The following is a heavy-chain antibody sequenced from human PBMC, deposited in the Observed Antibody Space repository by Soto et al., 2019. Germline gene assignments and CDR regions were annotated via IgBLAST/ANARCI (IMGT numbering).Heavy chain of an antibody. D-gene: IGHD3-10*01. Sequence: ASVQVSCKASGYTFIGYYMHWVRQAPGQGLEWMGWINPNSGATHYAQNFQGRVTMTSDTSISIAYMDLSRLRSADTAVYCCARGIHGWGRELDYWGLVTMVTVSS. CDR2: INPNSGAT. V-gene: IGHV1-2*02. J-gene: IGHJ4*02. CDR3: ARGIHGWGRELDY. CDR1: GYTFIGYY.